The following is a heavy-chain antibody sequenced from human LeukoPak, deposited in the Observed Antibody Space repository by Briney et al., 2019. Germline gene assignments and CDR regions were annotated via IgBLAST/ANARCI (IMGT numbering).Heavy chain of an antibody. CDR2: NNPNSGGT. CDR1: GYTFMGYY. J-gene: IGHJ5*02. CDR3: ARDLSGYSSGWRRNWFDP. Sequence: GASVKVSCKASGYTFMGYYMHWVRQAPGQGLEWMGWNNPNSGGTNYAQKFQGRVTMTRDTSISTAYMELSRLRSDDTAVYYCARDLSGYSSGWRRNWFDPWGQGTLVTVSS. D-gene: IGHD6-19*01. V-gene: IGHV1-2*02.